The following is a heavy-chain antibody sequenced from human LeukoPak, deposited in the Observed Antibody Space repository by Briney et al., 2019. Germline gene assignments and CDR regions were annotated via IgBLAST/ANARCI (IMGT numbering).Heavy chain of an antibody. CDR2: INHSGST. Sequence: PSETLSLTCAVYGGSFSGYYWSWIRQPPGKGLEWIGEINHSGSTNYNPSLKSRVTISVDTSKNQFSLKLSSVTAADTAVYYCAGSYYYGSGSYLDNWFDPWGQGTLVTVSS. J-gene: IGHJ5*02. D-gene: IGHD3-10*01. CDR3: AGSYYYGSGSYLDNWFDP. V-gene: IGHV4-34*01. CDR1: GGSFSGYY.